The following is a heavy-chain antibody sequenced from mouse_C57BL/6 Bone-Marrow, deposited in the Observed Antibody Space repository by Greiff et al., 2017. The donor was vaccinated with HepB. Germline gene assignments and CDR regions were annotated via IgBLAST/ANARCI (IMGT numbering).Heavy chain of an antibody. V-gene: IGHV1-4*01. CDR1: GYTFTSYT. Sequence: QVQLQQSGAELARPGASVKMSCKASGYTFTSYTMHWVTQRPGQGLEWIGYINPSSGYTKFNQKFKDKATLTADKSSSTAYMQLSSLTSEDSAVYYCARRGGRSSYWYFDVWGTGTTVTVSS. CDR3: ARRGGRSSYWYFDV. D-gene: IGHD1-1*01. J-gene: IGHJ1*03. CDR2: INPSSGYT.